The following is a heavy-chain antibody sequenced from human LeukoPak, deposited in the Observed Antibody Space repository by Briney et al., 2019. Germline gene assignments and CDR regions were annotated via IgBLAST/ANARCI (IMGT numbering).Heavy chain of an antibody. CDR2: IISSSSYI. CDR3: ARDGSGSYYYYYCIDV. CDR1: GFTFSSYS. D-gene: IGHD1-26*01. V-gene: IGHV3-21*01. Sequence: GGSLRLSCAASGFTFSSYSMNWVRQAPGKGLEWVSPIISSSSYIYYADSVKGRFTISRDNAKNSLYLQMNSLRAEDTAVYYCARDGSGSYYYYYCIDVWGQGTTVTVSS. J-gene: IGHJ6*02.